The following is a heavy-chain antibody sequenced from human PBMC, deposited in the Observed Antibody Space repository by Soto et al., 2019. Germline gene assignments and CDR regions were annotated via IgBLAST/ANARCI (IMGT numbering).Heavy chain of an antibody. CDR3: ARQIYDSDTGPNFQYYFDS. Sequence: GESLKISCKGSGYSFAGYWITWVRQKPGKGLEWMGRMDPSDSQTYYSPSFRGHVTISVTRSITTVFLQWSSLRASDTAMYYCARQIYDSDTGPNFQYYFDSWGQGTPVTVSS. CDR2: MDPSDSQT. J-gene: IGHJ4*02. V-gene: IGHV5-10-1*01. D-gene: IGHD3-22*01. CDR1: GYSFAGYW.